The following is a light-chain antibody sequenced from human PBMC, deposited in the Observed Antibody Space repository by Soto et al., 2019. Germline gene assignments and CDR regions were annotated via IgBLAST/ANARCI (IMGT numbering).Light chain of an antibody. J-gene: IGLJ2*01. V-gene: IGLV2-14*01. Sequence: QSVLTQSSSASVSGSPGQSITISCTGSNSDIGAYNYVSWYQQHPGKAPKFIMYEVSNRPSGVSNRFSGSKSGNTASLTISGLQAEDEADYYCASHGNNRVFGGGTKVTVL. CDR1: NSDIGAYNY. CDR2: EVS. CDR3: ASHGNNRV.